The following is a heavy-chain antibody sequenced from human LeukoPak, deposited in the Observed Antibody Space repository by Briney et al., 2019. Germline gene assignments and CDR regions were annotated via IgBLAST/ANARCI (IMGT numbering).Heavy chain of an antibody. CDR2: ISSSSSYR. J-gene: IGHJ4*02. CDR3: ARDGGGVGRDFDY. D-gene: IGHD3-16*01. V-gene: IGHV3-21*01. CDR1: GFTFSDYS. Sequence: PGGSLRLSCAASGFTFSDYSMNWVRQAPGKGLEWVSSISSSSSYRYYADSVKGRFTISRDNAKNSLFLQMNSLRAEDTAVYYCARDGGGVGRDFDYWGQGTLVTVSS.